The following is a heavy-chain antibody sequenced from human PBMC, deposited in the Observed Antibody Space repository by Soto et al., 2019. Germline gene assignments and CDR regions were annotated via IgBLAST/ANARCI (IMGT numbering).Heavy chain of an antibody. J-gene: IGHJ6*02. V-gene: IGHV4-59*01. CDR1: GGSISSYY. D-gene: IGHD3-9*01. CDR3: ARDRSTADTDYYYGMDV. Sequence: PSETLSLTCTVSGGSISSYYWSWIRQPPGKGLEWIGYIYYSGSTNYNPSLKSRVTISADTSKNQFSLKLSSVTAADTAVYYCARDRSTADTDYYYGMDVWGQGTTVTVS. CDR2: IYYSGST.